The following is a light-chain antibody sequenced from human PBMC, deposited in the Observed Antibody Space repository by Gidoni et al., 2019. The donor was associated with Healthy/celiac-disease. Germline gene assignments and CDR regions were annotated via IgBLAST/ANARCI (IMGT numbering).Light chain of an antibody. J-gene: IGLJ3*02. CDR1: SSDVGGYNY. CDR2: AVS. V-gene: IGLV2-14*01. Sequence: QSALTQPASVSGSPGQSITISCTGTSSDVGGYNYVSWYQQYPGKAPKLMIYAVSNRPSGVSNRFSGSKSGNTASLTISGLQAEDEADYYCSSYTTTSTPVVFGGGTKLSVL. CDR3: SSYTTTSTPVV.